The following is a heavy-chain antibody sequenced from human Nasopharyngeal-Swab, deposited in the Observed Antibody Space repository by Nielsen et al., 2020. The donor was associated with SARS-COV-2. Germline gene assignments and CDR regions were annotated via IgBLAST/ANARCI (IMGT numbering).Heavy chain of an antibody. CDR2: ISWNSGSI. V-gene: IGHV3-9*01. D-gene: IGHD3-10*01. Sequence: GGSLRLSCAASGFTFDDYAMHWVRQAPGKGLEWVSGISWNSGSIGYADSVKGRFTISRDNAKNSLYLQMNSLRAEDTALYSSSLVTGHYYGSGLHDAFDIWGQGTMVTVSS. CDR1: GFTFDDYA. J-gene: IGHJ3*02. CDR3: SLVTGHYYGSGLHDAFDI.